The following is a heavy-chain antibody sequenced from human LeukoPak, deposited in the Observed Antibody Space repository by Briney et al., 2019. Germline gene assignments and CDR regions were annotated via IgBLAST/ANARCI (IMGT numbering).Heavy chain of an antibody. Sequence: PGGSLRLSCAASGFTFTNHWMHWVRQAPGKGLVWVSRIRPDGGETNYVDSVKGRFTTSRDNAKNSLYLQMNSLRAEDTALYYCAKDMASSSWLNNWFDPWGQGTLVTVSS. J-gene: IGHJ5*02. D-gene: IGHD6-13*01. V-gene: IGHV3-74*01. CDR1: GFTFTNHW. CDR2: IRPDGGET. CDR3: AKDMASSSWLNNWFDP.